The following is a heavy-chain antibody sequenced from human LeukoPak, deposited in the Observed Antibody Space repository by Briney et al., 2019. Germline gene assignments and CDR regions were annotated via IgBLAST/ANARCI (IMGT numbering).Heavy chain of an antibody. V-gene: IGHV3-11*04. Sequence: GGSLRLSCAASGFTFSDYYMSWIRLAPGKGMDCVAYISGGGTAIYCADSVRGRFTISRDNAKNSLSLEMNSLRVEDTGVYYCARWNRALDTWGRGTLVTVSS. CDR1: GFTFSDYY. D-gene: IGHD1-1*01. J-gene: IGHJ5*02. CDR3: ARWNRALDT. CDR2: ISGGGTAI.